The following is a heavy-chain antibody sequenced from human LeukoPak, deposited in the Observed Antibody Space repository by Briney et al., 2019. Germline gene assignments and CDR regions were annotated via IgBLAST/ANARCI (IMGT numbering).Heavy chain of an antibody. D-gene: IGHD4-17*01. CDR2: IYYSGST. CDR3: ARGDDYVLFDY. V-gene: IGHV4-59*11. CDR1: GGSISSHY. Sequence: PSETLSLTCTVSGGSISSHYWSWIRQPPGKGLEWIGYIYYSGSTNYNPSLKSRVTISVDTSKNQFSLKLSSVTAADTAVYYCARGDDYVLFDYWGQGTLVTVPS. J-gene: IGHJ4*02.